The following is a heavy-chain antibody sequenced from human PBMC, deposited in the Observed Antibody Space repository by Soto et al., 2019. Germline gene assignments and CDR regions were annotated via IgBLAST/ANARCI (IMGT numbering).Heavy chain of an antibody. D-gene: IGHD4-17*01. CDR3: ARHNYGGMIDF. Sequence: SETLSLTCTVSGGSILNGGHYWTWIRQHQGKGLEWIGRIFFSGNTHYDPALKSRLTFSLDTAKNQFSLKLTSVTAADTAIYYCARHNYGGMIDFWGPGTLVTVSS. J-gene: IGHJ4*02. CDR2: IFFSGNT. V-gene: IGHV4-31*03. CDR1: GGSILNGGHY.